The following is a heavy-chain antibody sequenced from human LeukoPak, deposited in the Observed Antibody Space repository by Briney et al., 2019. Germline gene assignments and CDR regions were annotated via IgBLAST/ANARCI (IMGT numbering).Heavy chain of an antibody. D-gene: IGHD3-3*01. J-gene: IGHJ3*02. CDR3: ARGKRITIFGVVIYRAFDI. V-gene: IGHV1-69*01. CDR1: GGTFSSYA. CDR2: IIPIFCTA. Sequence: SVKVSCKASGGTFSSYAISWGRQAPGQGLERMGGIIPIFCTANYAQKFQGRVTITADESTSTAYMELSSLRSEDTAVYYCARGKRITIFGVVIYRAFDIWGQGTMVTVSS.